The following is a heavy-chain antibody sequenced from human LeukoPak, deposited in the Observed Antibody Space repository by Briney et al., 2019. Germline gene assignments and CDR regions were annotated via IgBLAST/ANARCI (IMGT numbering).Heavy chain of an antibody. D-gene: IGHD3-3*01. J-gene: IGHJ6*03. CDR2: IIPIFGTA. V-gene: IGHV1-69*05. Sequence: SVKVSCKASGGTFSSYAISWVRQAPGQGLEWMGGIIPIFGTANYAQKFQGRVTITTDESTSTAHMELSSLRSEDTAVYYCASVRTIFGVVIPSRYYYYMDVWGKGTTVTVSS. CDR3: ASVRTIFGVVIPSRYYYYMDV. CDR1: GGTFSSYA.